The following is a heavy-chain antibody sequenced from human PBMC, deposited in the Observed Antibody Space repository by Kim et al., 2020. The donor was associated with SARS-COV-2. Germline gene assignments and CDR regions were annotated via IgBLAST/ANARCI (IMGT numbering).Heavy chain of an antibody. CDR1: GFTFTSSA. CDR2: IVVGSGNT. CDR3: AADNSLVGAMGVGYV. Sequence: SVKVSCKASGFTFTSSAVQWVRQARGQRLEWIGWIVVGSGNTNYAQKFQERVTITRDMSTSTAYMELSSLRSEDTAVYYCAADNSLVGAMGVGYVWGQGTTVTVSS. J-gene: IGHJ6*02. D-gene: IGHD1-26*01. V-gene: IGHV1-58*01.